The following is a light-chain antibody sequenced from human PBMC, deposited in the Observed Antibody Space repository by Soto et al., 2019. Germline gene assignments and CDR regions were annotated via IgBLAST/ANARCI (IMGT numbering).Light chain of an antibody. CDR1: ASNIGSKT. CDR2: SNI. CDR3: AAWDDSLDEYV. V-gene: IGLV1-44*01. Sequence: QLVLTQPPSASGTPGQRVSISCSGSASNIGSKTVNWYQQLPGTAPKLLIYSNIQRPSGVPARFSASKSGTSASLAISGLQSEDEADYYCAAWDDSLDEYVFGTGTKLTVL. J-gene: IGLJ1*01.